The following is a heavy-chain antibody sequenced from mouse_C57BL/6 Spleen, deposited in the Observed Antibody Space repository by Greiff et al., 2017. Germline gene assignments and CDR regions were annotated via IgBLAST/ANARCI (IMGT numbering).Heavy chain of an antibody. V-gene: IGHV1-64*01. J-gene: IGHJ3*01. CDR1: GYTFTSYW. CDR3: ARPGGSSLAWFAY. D-gene: IGHD1-1*01. Sequence: QVQLQQPGAELVKPGASVKLSCKASGYTFTSYWMHWVKQRPGQGLEWIGMIHPNSGSTNYNEKFKSKATLTVVKSSSTAYMQLSSLTSEDSAVYYCARPGGSSLAWFAYWGQGTLVTVSA. CDR2: IHPNSGST.